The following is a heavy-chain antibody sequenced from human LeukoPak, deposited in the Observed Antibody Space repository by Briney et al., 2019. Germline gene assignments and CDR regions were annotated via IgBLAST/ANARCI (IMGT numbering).Heavy chain of an antibody. J-gene: IGHJ5*02. Sequence: SETLPLTCTVSAGSISSYYWSWIRQPPRKGLEWIGYIYYSGSTNYNPSLKSRVTISVDTSKNQFSLKLSSVTAADTAVYYCAATYYDFWSGYPSKNWFDPWGQGTLVTVSS. CDR1: AGSISSYY. D-gene: IGHD3-3*01. CDR3: AATYYDFWSGYPSKNWFDP. CDR2: IYYSGST. V-gene: IGHV4-59*01.